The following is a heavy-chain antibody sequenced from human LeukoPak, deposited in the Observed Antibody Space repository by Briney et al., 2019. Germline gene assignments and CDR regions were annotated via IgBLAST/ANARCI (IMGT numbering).Heavy chain of an antibody. CDR1: GGSTSSYY. J-gene: IGHJ3*02. V-gene: IGHV4-4*08. Sequence: SETLSLTCTVSGGSTSSYYWTWIRQPPGKGLEWIGYMYPSGSTNYNPSLKSRVTISVDASKNQFSLKLSCVTAADPAVYYCASRSGGYYNAIDIWGQGTMVTVSS. D-gene: IGHD1-26*01. CDR3: ASRSGGYYNAIDI. CDR2: MYPSGST.